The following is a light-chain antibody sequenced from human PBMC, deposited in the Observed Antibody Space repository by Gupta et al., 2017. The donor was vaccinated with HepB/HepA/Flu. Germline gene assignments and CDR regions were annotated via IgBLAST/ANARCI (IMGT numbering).Light chain of an antibody. CDR2: KDS. V-gene: IGLV3-25*03. Sequence: SFALTQPPSVSVSPGQTARITCSGDALPKQYAYWYQQKPGQAPVLVIYKDSERPSGVPERFSGSSSGTTVTLTISGVQAEDEADYYCQSADSSGTYPYVFGTGTKVTVL. CDR3: QSADSSGTYPYV. J-gene: IGLJ1*01. CDR1: ALPKQY.